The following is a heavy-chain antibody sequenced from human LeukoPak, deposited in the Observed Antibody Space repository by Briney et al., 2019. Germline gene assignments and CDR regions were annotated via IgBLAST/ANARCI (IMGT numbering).Heavy chain of an antibody. D-gene: IGHD6-13*01. J-gene: IGHJ6*02. CDR1: GFAFSGSA. V-gene: IGHV3-73*01. CDR2: IRSKSNNYAT. Sequence: GGSLRLSCAASGFAFSGSAMHWVRQASGKGLEWVGLIRSKSNNYATAYAASVKGRFTISRDDSRNTAYLQMSSLKTEDTAVYYCTRQVAAAAYYYSYGMDVWGQGTTVTVSS. CDR3: TRQVAAAAYYYSYGMDV.